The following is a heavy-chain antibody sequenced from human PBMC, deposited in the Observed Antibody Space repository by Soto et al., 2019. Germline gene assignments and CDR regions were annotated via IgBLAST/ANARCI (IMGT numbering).Heavy chain of an antibody. D-gene: IGHD3-10*02. J-gene: IGHJ6*03. CDR3: ARDCPTMFYGKYYYYLHV. V-gene: IGHV4-31*03. CDR1: GGSISSGGYY. CDR2: IYYSGST. Sequence: QMQLQESGPGLVKPSQTLSLTCTVSGGSISSGGYYWSWIRQHPGKGLEWIGYIYYSGSTYYNPSLKSRVTLAVETFKNQFSLKLGSVTAADTAVYYCARDCPTMFYGKYYYYLHVWGKGTTVTVSS.